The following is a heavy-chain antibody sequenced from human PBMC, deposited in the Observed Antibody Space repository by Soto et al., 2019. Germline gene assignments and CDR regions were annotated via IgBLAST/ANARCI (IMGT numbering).Heavy chain of an antibody. V-gene: IGHV3-9*01. CDR2: ISWNSGSI. Sequence: EVQLVESGGGLVQPGRSLRLSCAASGFTFDDYAMHWVRQAPGKGLEWVSGISWNSGSIGYADSVKGRFTISRDNAKNSLYLQMSGLRAEDTALYYCAKGWSSSPGRDYFAYWGQGTLVTVSS. CDR1: GFTFDDYA. D-gene: IGHD6-6*01. J-gene: IGHJ4*02. CDR3: AKGWSSSPGRDYFAY.